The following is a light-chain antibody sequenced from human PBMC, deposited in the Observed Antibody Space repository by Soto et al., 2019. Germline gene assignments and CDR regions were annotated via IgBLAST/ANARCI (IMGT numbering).Light chain of an antibody. CDR3: LQATQFPWT. CDR1: QRLVHGDGNTY. V-gene: IGKV2-24*01. Sequence: DIGLPHSLVSSHVPHGPASSISSRYSQRLVHGDGNTYLSWLQQRPGQPPRHLIYKISNRVSGGPDRISGSGAGTEFTLKISRVQAEDVGVYYCLQATQFPWTFGQGTKVDIK. J-gene: IGKJ1*01. CDR2: KIS.